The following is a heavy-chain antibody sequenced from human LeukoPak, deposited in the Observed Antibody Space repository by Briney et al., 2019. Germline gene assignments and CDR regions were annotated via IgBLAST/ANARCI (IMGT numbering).Heavy chain of an antibody. V-gene: IGHV4-59*08. D-gene: IGHD4-23*01. J-gene: IGHJ3*02. CDR3: ARTDYRGPELRAFDI. Sequence: SETLSLTCTVSGGSISNYYWSWIRQPPGKRLERIGYINYSGSTNYNPSLHRRVTMSVDTSKNLCCLKLSSVTAADTALYYCARTDYRGPELRAFDIWGQGTMVTVSS. CDR2: INYSGST. CDR1: GGSISNYY.